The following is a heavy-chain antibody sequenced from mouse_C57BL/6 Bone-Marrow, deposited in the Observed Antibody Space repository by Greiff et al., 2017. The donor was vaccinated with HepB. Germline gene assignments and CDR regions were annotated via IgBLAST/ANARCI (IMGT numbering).Heavy chain of an antibody. CDR2: IDPNSGGT. CDR1: GYTFTSYW. D-gene: IGHD6-2*01. CDR3: ARERSLPPEGAMDY. Sequence: VQLQQSGAELVKPGASVKLSCKASGYTFTSYWMHWVKQRPGRGLEWIGRIDPNSGGTKYNEKFKSKATLTVDKPSSTAYMQLSSLTSEDSAVYYCARERSLPPEGAMDYWGQGTSVTVSS. J-gene: IGHJ4*01. V-gene: IGHV1-72*01.